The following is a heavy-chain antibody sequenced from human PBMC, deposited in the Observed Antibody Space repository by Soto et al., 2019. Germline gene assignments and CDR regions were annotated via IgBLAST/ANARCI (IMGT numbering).Heavy chain of an antibody. CDR3: AKGLYSSSWYWPAQH. J-gene: IGHJ1*01. CDR2: ISWNSGSI. D-gene: IGHD6-13*01. V-gene: IGHV3-9*01. CDR1: GFTFDDYA. Sequence: EVQLVESGGGLVQPGRSLRLSCAASGFTFDDYAMHWVRQAPGKGLGWVSGISWNSGSIGYADSVKGRFTISRDNAKTSLYLQRNSLRAEDTALYYCAKGLYSSSWYWPAQHWGQGTRVTVSS.